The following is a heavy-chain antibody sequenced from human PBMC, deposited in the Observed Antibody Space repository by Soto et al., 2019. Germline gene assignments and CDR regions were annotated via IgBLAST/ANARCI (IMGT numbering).Heavy chain of an antibody. D-gene: IGHD6-13*01. CDR3: ARHARIAAASAFDY. J-gene: IGHJ4*02. CDR2: IYYSGST. V-gene: IGHV4-59*08. Sequence: SDTLSLTFNVSSDSISSYYCIWILPPPGKGLEWIAYIYYSGSTNYNPSLKSRVTISVDTSKNQLSLKLSSVTAADTAVYYCARHARIAAASAFDYWGQGTLVTVSS. CDR1: SDSISSYY.